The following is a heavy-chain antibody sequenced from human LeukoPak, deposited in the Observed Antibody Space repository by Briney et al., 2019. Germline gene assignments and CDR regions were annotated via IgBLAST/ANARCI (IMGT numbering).Heavy chain of an antibody. V-gene: IGHV3-43*02. CDR1: GFTFDDYA. D-gene: IGHD5-18*01. CDR2: ISGDGTGI. Sequence: GGSLRLSCAASGFTFDDYAMHWVRHAPGKGLEWVSLISGDGTGIFYADSVKGRFTISRDNSKNSLYVQMNSLRAEDTALYFCAKGAYTYGYVGAFDIWGQGTMVTVSS. CDR3: AKGAYTYGYVGAFDI. J-gene: IGHJ3*02.